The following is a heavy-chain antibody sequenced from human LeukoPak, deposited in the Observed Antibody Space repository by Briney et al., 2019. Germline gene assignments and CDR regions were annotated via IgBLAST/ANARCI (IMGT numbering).Heavy chain of an antibody. Sequence: SETLSLTCAVSGGSISSSNWWTWVRPPPGKGLEWIGEIYHSGSTNYNTSLKSRVSISVDKSKNQFSLNLISVTAADTAVYYCAREYSGYDYLDYWGPGTLVTVAS. CDR1: GGSISSSNW. V-gene: IGHV4-4*02. CDR2: IYHSGST. J-gene: IGHJ4*02. CDR3: AREYSGYDYLDY. D-gene: IGHD5-12*01.